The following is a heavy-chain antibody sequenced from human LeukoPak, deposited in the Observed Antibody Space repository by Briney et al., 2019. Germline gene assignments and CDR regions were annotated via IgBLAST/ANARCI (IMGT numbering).Heavy chain of an antibody. CDR2: INPNSGGT. D-gene: IGHD6-19*01. J-gene: IGHJ4*02. CDR3: ASSGWQDYFDY. Sequence: ASVKVSCKASGYTFTSNVITWVRQAPGQGLEWMGWINPNSGGTNYAQKFQGWVTMTRDTSISTAYMELSRLRSDDTAVYYCASSGWQDYFDYWGQGTLVTVSS. CDR1: GYTFTSNV. V-gene: IGHV1-2*04.